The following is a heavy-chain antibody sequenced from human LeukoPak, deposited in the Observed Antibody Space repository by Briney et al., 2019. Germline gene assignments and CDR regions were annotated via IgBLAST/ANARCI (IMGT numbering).Heavy chain of an antibody. D-gene: IGHD2-15*01. Sequence: PGGSLRLSRAPSVFALSDYTMSSVRQAPGKGLEWVSSITGSGGGTYYADSVKGRFTISRDNPDNTLDLQMNSLRAEETAVYYCAKGLKGCSGGSCYYFFDFWGQGTLVTVSS. CDR3: AKGLKGCSGGSCYYFFDF. CDR2: ITGSGGGT. J-gene: IGHJ4*02. CDR1: VFALSDYT. V-gene: IGHV3-23*01.